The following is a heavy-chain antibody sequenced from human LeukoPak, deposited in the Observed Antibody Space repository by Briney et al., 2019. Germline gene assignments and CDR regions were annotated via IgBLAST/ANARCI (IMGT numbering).Heavy chain of an antibody. Sequence: GGSLRLSCAASGFTFSSYSMNWVRQAPGKGLEWVSYISGHSTTIYYADSVKGRFTISRDNAKNSLYLQLNSLRAEDTAVYYCARVAGSSGVYFDYWGLGTLVTVSS. V-gene: IGHV3-48*01. CDR2: ISGHSTTI. J-gene: IGHJ4*02. CDR1: GFTFSSYS. CDR3: ARVAGSSGVYFDY. D-gene: IGHD3-10*01.